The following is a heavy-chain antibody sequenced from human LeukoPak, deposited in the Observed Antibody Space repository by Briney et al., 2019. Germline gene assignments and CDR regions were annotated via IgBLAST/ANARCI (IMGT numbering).Heavy chain of an antibody. CDR2: VFYSGYA. Sequence: SETLSLTCTVSNDSLGTSYWSWLRQPPGKRLEWIGNVFYSGYANYNPSLRSRVTISIDTSKNQFSLSLTSVSAADTAVYYCAKEADRADAFDIWGQGTMVTVSS. V-gene: IGHV4-59*01. CDR1: NDSLGTSY. CDR3: AKEADRADAFDI. J-gene: IGHJ3*02. D-gene: IGHD3-10*01.